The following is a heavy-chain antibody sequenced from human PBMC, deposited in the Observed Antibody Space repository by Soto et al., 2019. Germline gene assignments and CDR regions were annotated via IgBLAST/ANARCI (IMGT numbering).Heavy chain of an antibody. V-gene: IGHV3-30*18. D-gene: IGHD6-13*01. Sequence: GGSLRLSCAASGFTFSSYGMHWVRQAPGKGLEWVAVISYDGSNKYYADSVKGRFTISRDNSKNTLYLQMNSLRAEDTAVYYCAKATIAAAGNYYYYGMDVWGQGTTVTVSS. CDR2: ISYDGSNK. J-gene: IGHJ6*02. CDR1: GFTFSSYG. CDR3: AKATIAAAGNYYYYGMDV.